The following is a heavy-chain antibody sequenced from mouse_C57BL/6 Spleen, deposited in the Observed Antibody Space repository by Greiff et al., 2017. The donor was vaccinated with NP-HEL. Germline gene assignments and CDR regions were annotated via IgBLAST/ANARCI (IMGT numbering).Heavy chain of an antibody. V-gene: IGHV5-9-1*02. J-gene: IGHJ3*01. CDR2: ISSGGDYI. CDR1: GFTFSSYA. D-gene: IGHD1-1*01. CDR3: TRDQDYYGSSPWFAY. Sequence: EVKLVESGEGLVKPGGSLKLSCAASGFTFSSYAMSWVRQTPEKRLEWVAYISSGGDYIYYADTVKGRFTISRDNARNTLYLQMSRLKSEDTAMYYCTRDQDYYGSSPWFAYWGQGTLVTVSA.